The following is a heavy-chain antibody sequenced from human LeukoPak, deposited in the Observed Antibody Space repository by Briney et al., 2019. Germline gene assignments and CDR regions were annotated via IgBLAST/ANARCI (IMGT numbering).Heavy chain of an antibody. CDR2: ISGSGGST. J-gene: IGHJ4*02. CDR1: GFTFSSYA. D-gene: IGHD4-23*01. Sequence: PGGSLRLSCAASGFTFSSYAMSWVRQAPGKGLEWVSAISGSGGSTYYADSVKGRFTISRDNSKNTLYLQMNSLRAEDTAVYYCAKDTTGYGGPSYYFDYWGQGTLVTVSS. CDR3: AKDTTGYGGPSYYFDY. V-gene: IGHV3-23*01.